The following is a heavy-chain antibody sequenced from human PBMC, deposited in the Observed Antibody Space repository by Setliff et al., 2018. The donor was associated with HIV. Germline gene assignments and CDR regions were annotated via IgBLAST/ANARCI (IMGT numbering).Heavy chain of an antibody. CDR1: GGSFSGHY. J-gene: IGHJ6*03. Sequence: KPSETLSLTCAVYGGSFSGHYWSWIRQPPGRGLEWIGEINHSGNTNCNPSFKSRINMSIDTSKNQFSLKLSSVTAADTAVYYCARGSCSSWYSIPQYYYYSMDVWGNGTTVTVSS. CDR2: INHSGNT. CDR3: ARGSCSSWYSIPQYYYYSMDV. D-gene: IGHD6-13*01. V-gene: IGHV4-34*01.